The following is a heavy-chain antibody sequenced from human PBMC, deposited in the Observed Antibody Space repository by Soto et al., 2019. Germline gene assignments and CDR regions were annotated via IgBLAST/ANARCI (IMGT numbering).Heavy chain of an antibody. V-gene: IGHV3-33*01. CDR3: AVGGTDYGGNSDY. CDR2: IWNDGSNK. D-gene: IGHD4-17*01. Sequence: QVQLVESGGGVVQPGRSLRLSCAASGFTFSSYGMHWVRQAPGKGLEWVAVIWNDGSNKYYADYVKGRFTISRDNSKNRLYMQKNSLSNEDTAVYYCAVGGTDYGGNSDYWGQGTMVTDTS. CDR1: GFTFSSYG. J-gene: IGHJ4*02.